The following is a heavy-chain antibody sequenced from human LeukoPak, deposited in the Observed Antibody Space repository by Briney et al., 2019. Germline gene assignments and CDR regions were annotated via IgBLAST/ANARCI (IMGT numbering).Heavy chain of an antibody. CDR2: IYTSGST. CDR3: ARDRFVVVPAAGYYYYYYMDV. D-gene: IGHD2-2*01. V-gene: IGHV4-4*07. Sequence: SETLSLTCAVYGGSFSGYYWSWIRQPAGKGLEWIGRIYTSGSTNYNPSLKSRVTISVDTSKNQFSLKLSSVTAADTAVYYCARDRFVVVPAAGYYYYYYMDVWGKGTTVTVSS. J-gene: IGHJ6*03. CDR1: GGSFSGYY.